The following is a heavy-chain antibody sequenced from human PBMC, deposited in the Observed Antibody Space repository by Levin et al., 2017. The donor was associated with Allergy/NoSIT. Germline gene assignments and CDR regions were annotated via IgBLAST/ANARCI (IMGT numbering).Heavy chain of an antibody. Sequence: ASVNVSCEAAGYTFTDHYMHWVRQAPGQGLEWMGWVNCNSGDTHYAQKFQDRVTMTRDTSITTAYIEVSSLRFDDTALYFCARNDYGDYVQNFDYWGQGTLVTVSS. CDR3: ARNDYGDYVQNFDY. J-gene: IGHJ4*02. CDR2: VNCNSGDT. D-gene: IGHD4-17*01. V-gene: IGHV1-2*02. CDR1: GYTFTDHY.